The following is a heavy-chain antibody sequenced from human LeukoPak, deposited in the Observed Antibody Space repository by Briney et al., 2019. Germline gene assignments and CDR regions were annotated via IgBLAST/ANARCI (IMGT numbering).Heavy chain of an antibody. Sequence: ASVKVSCKASGYTFTSYYMHWVRQAPGQGLEWMGIINPSGGSTSYAQKFQGRVTMTRDTSTSTVYMELSSLRSEDTAVYYCARAPGRYCSGGSCYLNWFDPWGQGTLVTVSS. CDR2: INPSGGST. CDR1: GYTFTSYY. CDR3: ARAPGRYCSGGSCYLNWFDP. D-gene: IGHD2-15*01. J-gene: IGHJ5*02. V-gene: IGHV1-46*01.